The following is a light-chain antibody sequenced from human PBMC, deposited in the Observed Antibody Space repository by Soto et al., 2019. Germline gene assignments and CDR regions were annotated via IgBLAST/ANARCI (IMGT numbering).Light chain of an antibody. CDR3: QSYDSRLSGSV. J-gene: IGLJ2*01. CDR2: GNT. V-gene: IGLV1-40*01. CDR1: SSNIGAGYD. Sequence: QSVLTQPPSVSGAPGQRVTISCTGNSSNIGAGYDVHWYQQLPGTAPKLLIYGNTNRPSGVPDRFSGSKSGTSASLAITGLQAEDEADYYCQSYDSRLSGSVFGGGTKLTVL.